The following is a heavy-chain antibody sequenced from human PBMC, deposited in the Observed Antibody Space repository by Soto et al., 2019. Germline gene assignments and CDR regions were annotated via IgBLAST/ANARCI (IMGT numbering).Heavy chain of an antibody. D-gene: IGHD3-16*01. Sequence: QVQLVESGGGVVQPGRSLRLSCAASGFTFSSYGMHWVRQAPGKGLEWVAVISYDGSNKYYADSVKGRFTISRDNSKNALYLQMNSRRAEDTAVYYCAKDQGGGTVSNWFDPWGQGTLVTVSS. CDR1: GFTFSSYG. V-gene: IGHV3-30*18. CDR2: ISYDGSNK. J-gene: IGHJ5*02. CDR3: AKDQGGGTVSNWFDP.